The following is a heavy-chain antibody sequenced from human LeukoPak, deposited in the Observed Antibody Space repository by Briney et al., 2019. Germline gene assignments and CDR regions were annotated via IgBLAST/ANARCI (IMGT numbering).Heavy chain of an antibody. CDR1: GFTFSSYA. CDR2: IKSRVDGGTT. CDR3: VTEFYSNGYNF. D-gene: IGHD5-24*01. Sequence: PGGSLRLSCAASGFTFSSYAMSWVRQAPGKGLEWVGHIKSRVDGGTTDYAAPVKGRFSMSRDDSKNTVYLQMNSLKIEDSAVYFCVTEFYSNGYNFWGQGTLVIVSS. J-gene: IGHJ4*02. V-gene: IGHV3-15*05.